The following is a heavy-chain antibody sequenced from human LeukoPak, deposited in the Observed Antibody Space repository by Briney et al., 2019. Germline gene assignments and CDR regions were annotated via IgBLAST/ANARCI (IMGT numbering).Heavy chain of an antibody. CDR3: ARSGDDSSGYPNF. CDR2: IHYTGST. Sequence: PSETLSLTCTVSGGSISCYYWSWIRPSPGKGLEWIGYIHYTGSTDYHPSLKSRVVISEDTSKNQFFLKVRSVTASDTAVYYCARSGDDSSGYPNFWGQGTLVTVSS. D-gene: IGHD3-22*01. J-gene: IGHJ4*02. CDR1: GGSISCYY. V-gene: IGHV4-59*12.